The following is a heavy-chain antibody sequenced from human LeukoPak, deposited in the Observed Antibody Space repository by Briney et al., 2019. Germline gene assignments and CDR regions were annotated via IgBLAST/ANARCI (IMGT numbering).Heavy chain of an antibody. V-gene: IGHV4-59*01. CDR1: GGSISSYY. CDR2: ICYSGNT. J-gene: IGHJ4*02. Sequence: SGTPSLTCTASGGSISSYYWSWIRQPPGKGLEWIGYICYSGNTNYNPSLKSRVTISVDTSKNQFSLKLSSVTAADTAVYYCARSGALTGYLYWGQGTLVTVSS. CDR3: ARSGALTGYLY. D-gene: IGHD3-9*01.